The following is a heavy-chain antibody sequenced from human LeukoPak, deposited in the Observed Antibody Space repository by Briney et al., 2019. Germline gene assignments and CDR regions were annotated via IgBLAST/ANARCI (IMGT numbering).Heavy chain of an antibody. V-gene: IGHV3-48*04. Sequence: PGGSLRLSCAASGFTFSSYSMNWVRQAPGKGLEWVSYISSSSSTIYYADSVKGRFTISRDNAKNSLYLQMNSLRAEDTAVYYCARGYGSGSSNNWFDPWGQGTLVSVSS. D-gene: IGHD3-10*01. CDR1: GFTFSSYS. CDR3: ARGYGSGSSNNWFDP. J-gene: IGHJ5*02. CDR2: ISSSSSTI.